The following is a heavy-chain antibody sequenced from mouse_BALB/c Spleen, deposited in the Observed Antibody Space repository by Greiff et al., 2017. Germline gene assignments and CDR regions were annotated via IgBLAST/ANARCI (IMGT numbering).Heavy chain of an antibody. CDR3: ARSYYGSSYDWYFDV. Sequence: EVKLVESGPSLVKPSQTLSLTCSVTGDSITSGYWNWIRKFPGNKLEYMGYISYSGSTYYNPSLKSRISITRDTSKNQYNLQLNSVTTEDTATYYCARSYYGSSYDWYFDVWGAGTTVTVSS. CDR2: ISYSGST. CDR1: GDSITSGY. J-gene: IGHJ1*01. V-gene: IGHV3-8*02. D-gene: IGHD1-1*01.